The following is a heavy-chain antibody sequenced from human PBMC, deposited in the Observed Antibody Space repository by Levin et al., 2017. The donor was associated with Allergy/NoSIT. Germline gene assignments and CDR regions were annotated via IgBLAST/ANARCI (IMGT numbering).Heavy chain of an antibody. CDR1: GFTFSSYA. V-gene: IGHV3-23*01. J-gene: IGHJ4*02. CDR3: AKDPAFPPVAGAVDY. Sequence: HPGGSLRLSCAASGFTFSSYAMSWVRQAPGKGLEWVSAISGSGGSTYYADSVKGRFTISRDNSKNTLYLQMNSLRAEDTAVYYCAKDPAFPPVAGAVDYWGQGTLVTVSS. CDR2: ISGSGGST. D-gene: IGHD6-19*01.